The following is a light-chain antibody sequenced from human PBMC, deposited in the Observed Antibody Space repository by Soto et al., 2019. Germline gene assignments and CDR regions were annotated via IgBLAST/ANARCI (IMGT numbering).Light chain of an antibody. V-gene: IGKV1-5*01. J-gene: IGKJ1*01. CDR2: DAS. CDR1: QSISSW. CDR3: QQYNSYSPT. Sequence: DIQVTQSTATLSSYLLDIVTITCRASQSISSWLAWYQQKPGKAPKLLIYDASSLESGVPSRFSGSGSGTEFTLTISSLQPDDFATYYCQQYNSYSPTFGQGTKVDI.